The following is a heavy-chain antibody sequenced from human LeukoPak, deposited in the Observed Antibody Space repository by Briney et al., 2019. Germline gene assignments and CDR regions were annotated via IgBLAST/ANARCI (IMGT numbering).Heavy chain of an antibody. Sequence: PGGSLRLSCAASGFTFSDHFMDWVRQAPGKGLEWVGRIRNKANTYTTDYAASVKGRFTISRDDSKNSVFLQMNRLKTEDTAMYYCAGIVAAADYWGQGTLVTVSS. CDR2: IRNKANTYTT. J-gene: IGHJ4*02. D-gene: IGHD6-13*01. CDR1: GFTFSDHF. V-gene: IGHV3-72*01. CDR3: AGIVAAADY.